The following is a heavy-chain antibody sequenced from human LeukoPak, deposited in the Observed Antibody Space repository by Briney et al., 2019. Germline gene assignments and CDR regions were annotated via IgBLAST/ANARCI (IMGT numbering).Heavy chain of an antibody. D-gene: IGHD3-10*01. Sequence: GGSLRLSCAASGFTVSSNYMSWVRQAPGKGLEWVSVIYSGGNTYYADSVKGRFTISRDNAKNSLYLQMNSLRAEDTALYYCAKEGAGNTMVRGVITHYFDYWGQGTLVTVSS. CDR3: AKEGAGNTMVRGVITHYFDY. CDR2: IYSGGNT. V-gene: IGHV3-53*05. CDR1: GFTVSSNY. J-gene: IGHJ4*02.